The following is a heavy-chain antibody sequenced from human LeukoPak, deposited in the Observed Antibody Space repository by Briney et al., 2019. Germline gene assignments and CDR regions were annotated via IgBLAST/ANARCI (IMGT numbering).Heavy chain of an antibody. Sequence: GGSLRLSCVASGFTFGKYWMSWVRQAPGKGLEWVANIKLDGSEKNYVDSVKGRFTISRDNSKNTLYLQMNSLRAEDTAVYYCAKVAVAPFDYWGQGTLVTVSS. CDR3: AKVAVAPFDY. D-gene: IGHD6-19*01. J-gene: IGHJ4*02. CDR1: GFTFGKYW. V-gene: IGHV3-7*03. CDR2: IKLDGSEK.